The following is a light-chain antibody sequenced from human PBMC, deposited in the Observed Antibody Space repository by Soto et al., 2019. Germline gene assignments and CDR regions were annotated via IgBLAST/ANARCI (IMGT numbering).Light chain of an antibody. CDR3: QVWGDVSDHL. Sequence: SYELTQPPSVSVAPGQTARITCEGNNIDSKSVHWYQQKPGQAPVLVVYDDSDRPSGIPERFSGSNSGNTATLTVGRVEAGDEADYFCQVWGDVSDHLFGGGTQLTVL. CDR2: DDS. V-gene: IGLV3-21*02. J-gene: IGLJ3*02. CDR1: NIDSKS.